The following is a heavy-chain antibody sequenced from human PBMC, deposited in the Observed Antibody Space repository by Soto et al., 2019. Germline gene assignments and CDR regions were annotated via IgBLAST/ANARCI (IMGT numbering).Heavy chain of an antibody. CDR2: IYYSGST. CDR1: GGSISSYY. CDR3: ARSPRVTIFGVVKRGYYYGMDV. J-gene: IGHJ6*02. D-gene: IGHD3-3*01. Sequence: SETLSLTCTVSGGSISSYYWSWIRQPPGKGLEWIGYIYYSGSTNYNPSLKSRVTISVDTSKNQFSLKLSSVTAADTAVYYCARSPRVTIFGVVKRGYYYGMDVWGQGTTVTVSS. V-gene: IGHV4-59*01.